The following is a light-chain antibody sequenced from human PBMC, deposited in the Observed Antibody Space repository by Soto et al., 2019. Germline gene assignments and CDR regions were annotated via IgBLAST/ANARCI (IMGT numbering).Light chain of an antibody. Sequence: QHVLTQSPSVSASLGASVKLTCTLSSGYAVNAIAWHQQQPGKGPRFLMKLNSDGSLNKGDELPDRFSGSSSGAERYLSISSLQSEDEGDYYCQAWDTGIYVIFGGGTKLTVL. CDR2: LNSDGSL. CDR1: SGYAVNA. V-gene: IGLV4-69*02. J-gene: IGLJ2*01. CDR3: QAWDTGIYVI.